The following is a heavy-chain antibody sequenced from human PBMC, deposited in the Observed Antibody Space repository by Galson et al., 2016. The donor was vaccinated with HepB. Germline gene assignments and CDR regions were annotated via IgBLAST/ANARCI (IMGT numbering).Heavy chain of an antibody. CDR1: GGPFSGHA. J-gene: IGHJ6*02. CDR3: AREGGGVAEGKNYYHGMDV. Sequence: SVKVSCKASGGPFSGHAFSWVRQAPGQGLEWMGAIVPIFRTTNYEQKFQDRLTITADESTSTVYMELSSLRSEDTAVYFCAREGGGVAEGKNYYHGMDVWGQGTTVTVSS. D-gene: IGHD3-16*01. V-gene: IGHV1-69*13. CDR2: IVPIFRTT.